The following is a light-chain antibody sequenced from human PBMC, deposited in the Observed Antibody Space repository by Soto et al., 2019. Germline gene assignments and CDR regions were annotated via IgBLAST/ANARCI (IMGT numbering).Light chain of an antibody. CDR1: QSVSSSY. V-gene: IGKV3-20*01. J-gene: IGKJ1*01. CDR3: QQYGSSPWT. CDR2: GAS. Sequence: EIVLTQSPGTLSLSPGERATLSCRASQSVSSSYLAWYQQKPGQAPRPLIYGASSRAIGIPERFSGSGSGTDFTLTISRLEPEDSSVYYCQQYGSSPWTFGQGTKVEIK.